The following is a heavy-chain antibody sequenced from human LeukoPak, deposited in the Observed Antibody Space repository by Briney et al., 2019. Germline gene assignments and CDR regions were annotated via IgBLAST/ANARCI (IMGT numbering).Heavy chain of an antibody. CDR1: RVTLSTNA. V-gene: IGHV3-23*01. CDR3: AKDWIQFNRVYDCFDS. CDR2: IGGHET. J-gene: IGHJ4*02. Sequence: VGSLRLSCTTSRVTLSTNAMSWGRQAPGKGLEWVSTIGGHETFYADSVKGRFPICRDNSQNQVYLHMSSLRVEDMAVYYCAKDWIQFNRVYDCFDSWGQGTLVTVSS. D-gene: IGHD3-16*01.